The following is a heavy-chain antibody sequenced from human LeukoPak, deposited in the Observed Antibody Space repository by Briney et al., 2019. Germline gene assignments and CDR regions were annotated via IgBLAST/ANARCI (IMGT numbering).Heavy chain of an antibody. J-gene: IGHJ3*02. CDR3: AKGYNWNSDAFDI. Sequence: GGSLRLSCAASGFTFDDYAMHWVRQAPGKGLEWVSGISWNSGSIGYADSVKGRFTISRDNAKNSLYLQMNSLRAEDMALYYCAKGYNWNSDAFDIWGQGTMVTVSS. CDR1: GFTFDDYA. CDR2: ISWNSGSI. V-gene: IGHV3-9*03. D-gene: IGHD1-7*01.